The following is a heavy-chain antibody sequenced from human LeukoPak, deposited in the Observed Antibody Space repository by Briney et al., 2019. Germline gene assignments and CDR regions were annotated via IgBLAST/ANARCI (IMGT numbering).Heavy chain of an antibody. CDR3: ASWGAGGNS. D-gene: IGHD3-16*01. V-gene: IGHV3-7*01. CDR2: ISPDGSGK. CDR1: GFTLSTYW. Sequence: GGSLRLSCEASGFTLSTYWMNWVRQVPGKGLDWVANISPDGSGKRYVDSVKGRFTIARDNADNSLSLQMNSLRAEDTAVYYCASWGAGGNSWGQGTLVTVSS. J-gene: IGHJ4*02.